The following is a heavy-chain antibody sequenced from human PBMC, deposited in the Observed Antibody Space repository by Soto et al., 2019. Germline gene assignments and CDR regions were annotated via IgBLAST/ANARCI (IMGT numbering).Heavy chain of an antibody. J-gene: IGHJ6*02. Sequence: SETLSLTCTVSGGSISSSSYYWGWIRQPPGKGLEWIGSIYYSGSTYYNPSLKSRVTLSVDTSKNQFSLKLSSVTAADTAVYYCAISRGYSYGSSVCYGMDVWGQGTTVTVSS. V-gene: IGHV4-39*01. CDR3: AISRGYSYGSSVCYGMDV. CDR2: IYYSGST. CDR1: GGSISSSSYY. D-gene: IGHD5-18*01.